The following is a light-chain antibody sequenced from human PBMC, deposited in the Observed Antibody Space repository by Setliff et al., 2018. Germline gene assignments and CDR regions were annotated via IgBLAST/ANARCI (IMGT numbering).Light chain of an antibody. CDR3: QSAVTSGPYV. V-gene: IGLV3-25*03. CDR1: TLPKNY. J-gene: IGLJ1*01. CDR2: KDT. Sequence: SYEPAQPPSVSVSPGQTATITCPGDTLPKNYASWYQQKPGQAPVVLIYKDTERPSGIPGRFSGSSSGTTVTLTISGVQAEDESDYYCQSAVTSGPYVFGSGTKVTVL.